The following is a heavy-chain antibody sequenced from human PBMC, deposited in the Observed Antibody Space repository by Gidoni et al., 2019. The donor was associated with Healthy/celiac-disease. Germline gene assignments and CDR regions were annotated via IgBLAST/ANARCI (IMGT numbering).Heavy chain of an antibody. D-gene: IGHD3-3*01. CDR2: IIPIFGTA. V-gene: IGHV1-69*06. CDR3: AIHPKLRFLEWFRW. CDR1: GGTFSSYA. Sequence: QVQLVQSGAEVKKPGSSVKVSCKASGGTFSSYAISWVRQAPGQGLEWMGGIIPIFGTANYAQKCQGRVTITADKSTSTAYMELSSLRSEDTAVYYCAIHPKLRFLEWFRWWGQGTLVTVSS. J-gene: IGHJ4*02.